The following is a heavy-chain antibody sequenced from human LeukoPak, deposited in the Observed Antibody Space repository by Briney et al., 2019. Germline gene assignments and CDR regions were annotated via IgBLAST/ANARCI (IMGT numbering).Heavy chain of an antibody. CDR1: GFTFDDYA. D-gene: IGHD3-22*01. CDR2: ISWNSGSI. Sequence: GGSLRLSCAASGFTFDDYAMHWVRQAPGKGLEWVSGISWNSGSIGYADSVKGRFTISRDNAKNSLYLQMNSLRAEDTAVYYCARVGEGYYYDSSGYSWFDPWGQGTLVTVSS. J-gene: IGHJ5*02. CDR3: ARVGEGYYYDSSGYSWFDP. V-gene: IGHV3-9*01.